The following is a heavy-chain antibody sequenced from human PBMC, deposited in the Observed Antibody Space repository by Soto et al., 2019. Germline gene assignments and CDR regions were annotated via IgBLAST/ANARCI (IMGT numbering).Heavy chain of an antibody. D-gene: IGHD2-2*02. CDR3: ARARFQVLYGKPYFDS. J-gene: IGHJ4*02. CDR2: IYHSGNT. CDR1: GGSITTGGSY. V-gene: IGHV4-31*03. Sequence: SEILSLTCTVSGGSITTGGSYWSWIRQHPGKGLEWIGNIYHSGNTYYNPSLKSRLTISVDTSKNHFSLMVDSVTAADTAVYYCARARFQVLYGKPYFDSWGQGTLVTSPQ.